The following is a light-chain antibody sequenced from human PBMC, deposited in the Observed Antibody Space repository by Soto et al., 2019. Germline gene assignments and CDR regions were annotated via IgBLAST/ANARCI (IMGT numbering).Light chain of an antibody. CDR1: QSISNF. Sequence: DLQMTQSPSSLSASIGDKVTITCRANQSISNFLNWYQKKPGEVPKLLIYAASRFQSGVPSRFSGSGSGTDFALTINSLQPEDFATYYCQQSYSTPRVSFGGGTRLEI. J-gene: IGKJ2*01. CDR2: AAS. V-gene: IGKV1-39*01. CDR3: QQSYSTPRVS.